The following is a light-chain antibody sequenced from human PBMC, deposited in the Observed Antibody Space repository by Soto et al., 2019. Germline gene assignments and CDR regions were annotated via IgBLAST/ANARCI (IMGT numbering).Light chain of an antibody. V-gene: IGKV3-20*01. CDR2: GAS. CDR3: QQYGTSPLWT. Sequence: EIVLTQSPGTLSLSPGERATLSCRASQSVSSSYLAWYQQKPGQAPRLLIYGASSRATGIPDRFSGSGSGTDFTLTISRLEPEDFAGYYGQQYGTSPLWTFGQGTKVEIK. CDR1: QSVSSSY. J-gene: IGKJ1*01.